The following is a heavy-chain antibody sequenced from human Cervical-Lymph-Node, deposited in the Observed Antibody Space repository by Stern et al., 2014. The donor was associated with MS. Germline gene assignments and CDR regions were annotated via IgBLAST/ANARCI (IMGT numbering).Heavy chain of an antibody. CDR3: AKDQTYYYDTSGFYHPPHLHY. V-gene: IGHV3-23*04. CDR1: GFTFSSFA. Sequence: EVQLVESGGGLVQPGGSLRLSCAASGFTFSSFALSWVRQAPGKGLEWVAGISGSGSNTYYADSVEGRFTISRDKSKNTLFLEMNSLKAEDTAVYYCAKDQTYYYDTSGFYHPPHLHYWGQGTLVIVSS. CDR2: ISGSGSNT. J-gene: IGHJ4*02. D-gene: IGHD3-22*01.